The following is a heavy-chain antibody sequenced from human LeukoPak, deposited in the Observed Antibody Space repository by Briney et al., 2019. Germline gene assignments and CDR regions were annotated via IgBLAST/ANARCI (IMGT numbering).Heavy chain of an antibody. D-gene: IGHD5-12*01. Sequence: SETLSLTCPVSGDSISSSTYYWGWIRQPPGKGLEWIGTIYYSGSTYYNPSLKSRVTISVDTSKNQFSLKLSSVTAADTAVYYCARLEYGDIVATILNAFDIWGQGTMVTVSS. CDR2: IYYSGST. CDR1: GDSISSSTYY. V-gene: IGHV4-39*07. J-gene: IGHJ3*02. CDR3: ARLEYGDIVATILNAFDI.